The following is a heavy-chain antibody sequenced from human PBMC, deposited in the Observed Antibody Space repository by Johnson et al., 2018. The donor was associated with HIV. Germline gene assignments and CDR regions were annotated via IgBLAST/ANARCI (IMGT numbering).Heavy chain of an antibody. CDR2: ITWNGGST. CDR3: ARSLGSQPLRGAFDI. J-gene: IGHJ3*02. CDR1: GFTFDDYG. Sequence: VQVVESGGGVVRPGGSLRLSCAASGFTFDDYGMSWVRQAPGKGLEWVSGITWNGGSTGYADSVKGRFTISRDNAKNSLYLQMNSLRAEDTALYYCARSLGSQPLRGAFDIWGQGTMVTVSS. V-gene: IGHV3-20*04. D-gene: IGHD1-26*01.